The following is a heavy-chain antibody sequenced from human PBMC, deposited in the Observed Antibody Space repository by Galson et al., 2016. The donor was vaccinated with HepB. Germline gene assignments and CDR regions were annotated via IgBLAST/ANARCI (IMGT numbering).Heavy chain of an antibody. CDR2: IYPDDSDT. J-gene: IGHJ3*02. CDR1: GYSFVSYW. V-gene: IGHV5-51*01. Sequence: QSGAEVKQPGESLKISCKASGYSFVSYWIGWVRQTPGNGLEWMGIIYPDDSDTTYSPSFQGLVTISADKSISTAYLQWSSLKASDTAIYHWARRAYSFGLRGGAFDIWGQGTMVTVS. D-gene: IGHD3-16*01. CDR3: ARRAYSFGLRGGAFDI.